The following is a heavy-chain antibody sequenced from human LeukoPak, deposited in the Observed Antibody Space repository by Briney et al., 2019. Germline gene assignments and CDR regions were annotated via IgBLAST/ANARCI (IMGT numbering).Heavy chain of an antibody. V-gene: IGHV4-59*01. Sequence: SETLSLTCTVSGGSISSYYWSWIRQPPGKGLEWIGYIYYSGSTNYNPSLKSRVTISVDTSKNQFSLKLSSVTAADTAVYYYARVGLGSGSSTGYYYYMDVWGKGTTVTVSS. J-gene: IGHJ6*03. CDR2: IYYSGST. CDR3: ARVGLGSGSSTGYYYYMDV. CDR1: GGSISSYY. D-gene: IGHD3-10*01.